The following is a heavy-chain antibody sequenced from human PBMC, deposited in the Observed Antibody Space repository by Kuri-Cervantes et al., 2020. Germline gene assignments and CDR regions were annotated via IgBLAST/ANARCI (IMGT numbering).Heavy chain of an antibody. V-gene: IGHV1-69*06. CDR3: ATSYMVQGVIIPPNFDY. Sequence: SVKVSCKASGGTFSSYAISWVRQAPGQGLEWMGGIIPIFGTANYAQKFQGRVTITADKSTSTAYMELSSLRSEDTAVYYCATSYMVQGVIIPPNFDYWGQGTLVTVSS. D-gene: IGHD3-10*01. CDR1: GGTFSSYA. J-gene: IGHJ4*02. CDR2: IIPIFGTA.